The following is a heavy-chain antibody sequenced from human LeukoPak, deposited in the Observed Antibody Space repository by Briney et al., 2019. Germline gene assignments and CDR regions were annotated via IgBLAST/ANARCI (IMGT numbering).Heavy chain of an antibody. J-gene: IGHJ4*02. CDR3: ARDRITGFDY. CDR2: ISSSSSTI. CDR1: GFTFSSYS. D-gene: IGHD1-14*01. Sequence: GGSLRLSCAASGFTFSSYSMNWVRQAPGKGLEWVSYISSSSSTIYYADSVKGRFTISRDNAKNSLYLQMNGLRDEDTAVYYCARDRITGFDYWGQGTLVTVSS. V-gene: IGHV3-48*02.